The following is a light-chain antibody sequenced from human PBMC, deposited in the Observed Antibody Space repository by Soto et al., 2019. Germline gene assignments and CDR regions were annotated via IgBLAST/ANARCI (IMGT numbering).Light chain of an antibody. CDR2: GAS. V-gene: IGKV3-20*01. CDR1: QSVGSNY. CDR3: QQYCDSPFT. J-gene: IGKJ3*01. Sequence: EIVLTQSPGTLSLSTGERATLSCRASQSVGSNYLAWYQQKPGQAPRLLIYGASNRATGIPDRFSGSGSGTDFTLYISRLEPEDFAVYYCQQYCDSPFTFGPGTNVAIK.